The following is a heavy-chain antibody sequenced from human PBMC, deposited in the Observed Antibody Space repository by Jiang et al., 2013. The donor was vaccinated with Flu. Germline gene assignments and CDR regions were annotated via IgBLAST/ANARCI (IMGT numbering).Heavy chain of an antibody. CDR2: IYSDDRT. CDR1: GFTVNNNY. V-gene: IGHV3-66*01. Sequence: LVRXGGVPSRLSCAASGFTVNNNYMTWVRQVPGKGLEWVSIIYSDDRTYYADSVKGRFTISRDNSKNTLFLQMNSLRVEDTAVYYCARDRRISNPYYDYYYGMDVWGHGTTVTVSS. J-gene: IGHJ6*02. D-gene: IGHD4-11*01. CDR3: ARDRRISNPYYDYYYGMDV.